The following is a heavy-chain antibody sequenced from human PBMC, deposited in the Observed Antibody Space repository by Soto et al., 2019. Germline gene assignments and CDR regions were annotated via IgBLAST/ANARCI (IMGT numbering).Heavy chain of an antibody. Sequence: QMQLVQSGAEVKKPGSSVKVSCKASGGTFSSYAISWVRQAPGQGLEWMGGIIPIFGTANYAQKFQGRVTMTTDTSTSTAYMELRSLRSDDTAVYYCARDAWIAVAGTRYEDYWGQGTLVTVSS. CDR1: GGTFSSYA. V-gene: IGHV1-69*06. J-gene: IGHJ4*02. CDR2: IIPIFGTA. CDR3: ARDAWIAVAGTRYEDY. D-gene: IGHD6-19*01.